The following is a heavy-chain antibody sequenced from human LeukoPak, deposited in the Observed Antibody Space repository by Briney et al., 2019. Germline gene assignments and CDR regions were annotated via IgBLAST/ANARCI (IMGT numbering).Heavy chain of an antibody. J-gene: IGHJ6*02. Sequence: SETLSLTCTVSGGSISSSSYYWGWIRQPPGKGLEWIVSIYYSGSTYYNPSLKSRVTISVDTSKNQFSLKLSSVTAADTAVYYCARLRTTVTNPTDYYYYCGMDVWGQGTTVTVSS. V-gene: IGHV4-39*01. CDR3: ARLRTTVTNPTDYYYYCGMDV. D-gene: IGHD4-17*01. CDR1: GGSISSSSYY. CDR2: IYYSGST.